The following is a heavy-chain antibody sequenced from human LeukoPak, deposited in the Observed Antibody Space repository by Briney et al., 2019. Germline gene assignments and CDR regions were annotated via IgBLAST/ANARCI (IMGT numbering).Heavy chain of an antibody. V-gene: IGHV1-2*02. CDR1: GYTFTGYY. CDR2: ISPNSGGT. D-gene: IGHD2-2*01. CDR3: ARDGPEYQPYYFDY. J-gene: IGHJ4*02. Sequence: ASVKVSCKASGYTFTGYYMHWVRQAPGQGLEWMGWISPNSGGTNYAQKFQGRVTMTRDTSISTAYMELSRLRSDDTAVYYCARDGPEYQPYYFDYWGQGTLVTVSS.